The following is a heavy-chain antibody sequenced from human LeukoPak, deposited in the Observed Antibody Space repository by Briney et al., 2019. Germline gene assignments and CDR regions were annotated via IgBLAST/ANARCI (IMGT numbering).Heavy chain of an antibody. Sequence: ASVKVSCKASGYTFTGYYMHWVRQAPGQGLEWMGWINPNSGGTNYAQKFQGRVTMTRDTSISTAYMELSRLRSDDTAVYYCARDLPNYYGSGSLYMDVWGKGTTVTVSS. V-gene: IGHV1-2*02. CDR1: GYTFTGYY. J-gene: IGHJ6*03. CDR2: INPNSGGT. D-gene: IGHD3-10*01. CDR3: ARDLPNYYGSGSLYMDV.